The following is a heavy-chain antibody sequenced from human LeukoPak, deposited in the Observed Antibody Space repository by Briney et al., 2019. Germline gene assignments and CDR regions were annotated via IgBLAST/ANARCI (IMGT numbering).Heavy chain of an antibody. J-gene: IGHJ4*02. V-gene: IGHV4-39*07. CDR3: ARAPVLRYRPGYFDY. D-gene: IGHD3-9*01. CDR1: GGSIGSDNYY. Sequence: PSETLSLTCSVSGGSIGSDNYYWGWIRQPPGKGLEWIGYIYHSGSTYYNPSLKSRVTISVDRSKNQFSLKLSSVTAADTAVYYCARAPVLRYRPGYFDYWGQGTLVTVSS. CDR2: IYHSGST.